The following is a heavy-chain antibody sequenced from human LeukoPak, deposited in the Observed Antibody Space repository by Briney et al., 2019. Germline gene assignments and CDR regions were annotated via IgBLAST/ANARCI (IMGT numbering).Heavy chain of an antibody. J-gene: IGHJ4*02. V-gene: IGHV1-69*04. D-gene: IGHD5-18*01. Sequence: SVKVSCEASGGTFSSYTISWVRQAPGQGLEWMGRIIPILGIANYAQKFQGRVTITADKSTSTAYMELSSLRSEDTAVYYCARDSVDTAMVTGWYFDYWGQGTLVTVSS. CDR2: IIPILGIA. CDR3: ARDSVDTAMVTGWYFDY. CDR1: GGTFSSYT.